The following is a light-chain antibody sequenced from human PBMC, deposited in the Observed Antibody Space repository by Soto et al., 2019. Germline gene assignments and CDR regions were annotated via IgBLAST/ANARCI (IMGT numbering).Light chain of an antibody. CDR1: SGYSNYK. CDR3: GAYDGSGSNDV. CDR2: VGNSGIVG. V-gene: IGLV9-49*01. Sequence: QSVLTQPPSASASLGASVTLTCTLSSGYSNYKVDWYQQKPEKGARVVMRVGNSGIVGSKGDGIPDRFSGFDSGMNRYLTISRIQEEDESDYHCGAYDGSGSNDVFGAGTKVTVL. J-gene: IGLJ1*01.